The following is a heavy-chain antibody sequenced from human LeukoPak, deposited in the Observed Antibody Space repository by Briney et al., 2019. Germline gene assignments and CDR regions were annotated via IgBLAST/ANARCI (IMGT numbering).Heavy chain of an antibody. CDR2: IIPIFGTA. Sequence: RASVKVSCKASGGTFSSYAISWVRQAPGQGLEWMGGIIPIFGTANYAQKFQGRVTITADESTSTAYMELSSLRSEDTAVYYCATTYYYDSSGSEYYFDYWGQGTLVTVSS. CDR3: ATTYYYDSSGSEYYFDY. D-gene: IGHD3-22*01. CDR1: GGTFSSYA. V-gene: IGHV1-69*13. J-gene: IGHJ4*02.